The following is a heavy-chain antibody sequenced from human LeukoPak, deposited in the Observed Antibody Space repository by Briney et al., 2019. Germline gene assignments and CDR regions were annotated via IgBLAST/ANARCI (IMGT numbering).Heavy chain of an antibody. Sequence: GGSLRLSCAASGFTFSSYAMSWVRQAPGKGLEWVSAISGSGGSTYYADSVKGRFTISRDNSKNTLYLQMNSLRAEDTAVYSYANVHYDSSGYYRWGQGTLVTVSS. CDR1: GFTFSSYA. CDR3: ANVHYDSSGYYR. CDR2: ISGSGGST. V-gene: IGHV3-23*01. J-gene: IGHJ4*02. D-gene: IGHD3-22*01.